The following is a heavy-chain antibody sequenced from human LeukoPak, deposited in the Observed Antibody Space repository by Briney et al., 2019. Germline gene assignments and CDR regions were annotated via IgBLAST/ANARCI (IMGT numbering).Heavy chain of an antibody. Sequence: GGSLRLSCAASGFTFDDYGMSWVRQAPGKGLEWVSGINWNGGSTGYADSVKGRFTISRDNAKNSLYLQMNSLRTEDTALYYCAKDIGVGSCNGCLFDYWGQGTLVTASS. D-gene: IGHD2-15*01. CDR1: GFTFDDYG. CDR2: INWNGGST. J-gene: IGHJ4*02. V-gene: IGHV3-20*04. CDR3: AKDIGVGSCNGCLFDY.